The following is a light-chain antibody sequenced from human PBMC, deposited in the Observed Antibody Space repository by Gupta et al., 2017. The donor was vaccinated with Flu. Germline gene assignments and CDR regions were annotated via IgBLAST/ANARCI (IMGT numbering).Light chain of an antibody. J-gene: IGLJ2*01. CDR3: AAWDDGLNGVV. V-gene: IGLV1-44*01. CDR2: SDY. CDR1: RSNIGSNT. Sequence: QPVVPQPPSASGTPGQRVTISCSGSRSNIGSNTVNWYQQLPGSAPRLLIFSDYQRPSSVPDRFSGSKSGTSASLAISGLHSDDEADYYCAAWDDGLNGVVFGGGTKLTVL.